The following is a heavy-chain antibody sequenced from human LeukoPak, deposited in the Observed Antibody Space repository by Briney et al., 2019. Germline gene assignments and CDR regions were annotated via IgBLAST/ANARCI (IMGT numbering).Heavy chain of an antibody. J-gene: IGHJ5*02. CDR1: GFTFSSYA. D-gene: IGHD2-2*02. Sequence: GGSLRLSCAASGFTFSSYAMSWVRQAPGKGLEWVSAISGSGGSTYYADSVKGRFTISRDNSKNTLYLQMNSLRAEDTAVYYCAKVPSSKGLVVVPAAIPAHNNWFDPWGQGTLVTVSS. V-gene: IGHV3-23*01. CDR2: ISGSGGST. CDR3: AKVPSSKGLVVVPAAIPAHNNWFDP.